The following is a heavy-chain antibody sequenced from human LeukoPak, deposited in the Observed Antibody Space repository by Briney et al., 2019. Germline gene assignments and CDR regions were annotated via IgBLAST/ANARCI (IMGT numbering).Heavy chain of an antibody. CDR3: AKGEQQLVFYGYFDY. CDR2: VNQDGSET. J-gene: IGHJ4*02. Sequence: GGSLRLSCAASGFALSSHWMTWVRQVPGRGPEWVANVNQDGSETYYLDSVKGRFTISRDNSKNTLYLQMNSLRAEDTAVYYCAKGEQQLVFYGYFDYWGQGTLVTVSS. D-gene: IGHD6-13*01. CDR1: GFALSSHW. V-gene: IGHV3-7*03.